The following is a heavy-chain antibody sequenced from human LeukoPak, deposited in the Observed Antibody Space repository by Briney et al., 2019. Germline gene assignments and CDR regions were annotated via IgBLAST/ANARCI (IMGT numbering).Heavy chain of an antibody. J-gene: IGHJ4*02. Sequence: ASVKVSCKASGGTFSSYAISWVRQAPGQGLEWMGGIIPIFGTANYAQKFQGRVTITTDESTSTAYMELSSLRSEDTAVYYCAGGTGYSSGWYLLFDDWGQGTLVIVSS. CDR2: IIPIFGTA. D-gene: IGHD6-19*01. CDR1: GGTFSSYA. CDR3: AGGTGYSSGWYLLFDD. V-gene: IGHV1-69*05.